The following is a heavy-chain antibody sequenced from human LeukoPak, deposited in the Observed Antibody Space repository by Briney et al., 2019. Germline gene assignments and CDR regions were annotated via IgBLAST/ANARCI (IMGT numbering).Heavy chain of an antibody. CDR2: IYYSGGT. J-gene: IGHJ4*02. D-gene: IGHD3-22*01. CDR3: ARAGDSSGYSDY. CDR1: GGSISGYY. Sequence: SETLSLTCIVSGGSISGYYWSWIRQPPGKGLEWIGYIYYSGGTNYNPSLKSRVTILVDTSKNQFSLKLSSVTAADTAVYYCARAGDSSGYSDYWGQGTLVTVSS. V-gene: IGHV4-59*12.